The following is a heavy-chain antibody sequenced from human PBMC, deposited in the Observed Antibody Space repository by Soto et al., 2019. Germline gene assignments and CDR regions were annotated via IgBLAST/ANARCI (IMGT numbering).Heavy chain of an antibody. Sequence: SETLSLTCTVSGGSISSYYWSWIRQPPGKGLEWIGYIYYSGSTNYNPSLKSRVTISVDTSKNQFSLKLSSVTAADTAVYYCASLRTYYYGSGSYTWFDPWGQGTLVTVSS. J-gene: IGHJ5*02. CDR2: IYYSGST. D-gene: IGHD3-10*01. CDR3: ASLRTYYYGSGSYTWFDP. V-gene: IGHV4-59*01. CDR1: GGSISSYY.